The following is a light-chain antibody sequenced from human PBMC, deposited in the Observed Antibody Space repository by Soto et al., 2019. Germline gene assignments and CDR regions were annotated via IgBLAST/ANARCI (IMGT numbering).Light chain of an antibody. CDR1: QSVSSN. CDR2: GAS. V-gene: IGKV3-15*01. CDR3: QQYNNWPPLT. J-gene: IGKJ4*01. Sequence: DIVMTQSPATLSVSPGERATLSCRASQSVSSNLAWYQQRPGQAPRLLIYGASTRATGIPARFSGSGSGTAFTLSITSLQSEDFAVYYCQQYNNWPPLTFGGGTKEEIK.